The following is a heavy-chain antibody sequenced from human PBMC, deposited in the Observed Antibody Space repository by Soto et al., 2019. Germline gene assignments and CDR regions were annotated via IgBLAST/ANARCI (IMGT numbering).Heavy chain of an antibody. V-gene: IGHV3-64*07. Sequence: QLVESGGGLVQPGGSLRVSCAASGFSFSSHSMHWVRQAPGKRLEYISAISANGVGTYYADSVKGRFTSSRDNSKNTLYLQMGSLRAEDMAVYHCTRENGLNGFDIWGQGTMVTVSS. D-gene: IGHD2-2*03. J-gene: IGHJ3*02. CDR1: GFSFSSHS. CDR2: ISANGVGT. CDR3: TRENGLNGFDI.